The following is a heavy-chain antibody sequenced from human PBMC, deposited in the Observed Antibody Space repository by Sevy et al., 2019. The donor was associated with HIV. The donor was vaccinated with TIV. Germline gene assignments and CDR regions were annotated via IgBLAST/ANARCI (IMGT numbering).Heavy chain of an antibody. CDR1: GFTFNYHF. V-gene: IGHV3-21*06. Sequence: GGSLRLSCAASGFTFNYHFMNWVRQLPGKGLEWVSYISSASSYINYSDSVKGRFTISRDNAKNLVFLEMNNLRPEDTAVYFCARGDYYGSLYYFDYWGPGTLVTVSS. J-gene: IGHJ4*02. D-gene: IGHD3-10*01. CDR2: ISSASSYI. CDR3: ARGDYYGSLYYFDY.